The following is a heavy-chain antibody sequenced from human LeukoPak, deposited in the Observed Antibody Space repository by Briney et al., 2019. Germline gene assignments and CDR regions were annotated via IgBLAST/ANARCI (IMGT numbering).Heavy chain of an antibody. D-gene: IGHD3-10*01. V-gene: IGHV4-59*01. CDR2: IYYSGST. J-gene: IGHJ6*03. CDR3: ARVRGGTMVRGVIEWYYYYMEV. CDR1: GGSISSDY. Sequence: SETLSLTCTVSGGSISSDYCSWIRQPPGKGLGWHGYIYYSGSTNYNPSLKSRVTISVDTSKNQFSLNLSSVTAADTAVYYCARVRGGTMVRGVIEWYYYYMEVWGKGTTVTVSS.